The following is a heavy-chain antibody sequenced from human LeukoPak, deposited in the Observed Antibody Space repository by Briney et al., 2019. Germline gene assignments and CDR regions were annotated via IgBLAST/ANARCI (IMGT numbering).Heavy chain of an antibody. V-gene: IGHV4-59*01. D-gene: IGHD3-22*01. CDR3: ARGRYYDSSGPFDY. Sequence: SETLSLICTVSGGSISSYYWSWIRQPPGKGLEWIGYIYYSGSTNYNPSLKSRVTISVDTSKNQFSLKLSSVTAADTAVYYCARGRYYDSSGPFDYWGQGTLVTVSS. J-gene: IGHJ4*02. CDR2: IYYSGST. CDR1: GGSISSYY.